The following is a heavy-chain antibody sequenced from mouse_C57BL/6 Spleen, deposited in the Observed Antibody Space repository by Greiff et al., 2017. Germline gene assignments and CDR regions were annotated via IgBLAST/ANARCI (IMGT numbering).Heavy chain of an antibody. V-gene: IGHV1-26*01. CDR3: ARGTCINYYFDY. J-gene: IGHJ2*01. CDR1: GYTFTDYY. CDR2: INPNHGGT. Sequence: VQLQQSGPELVKPGASVKISCKASGYTFTDYYMNWVKQSHGKRLEWIGVINPNHGGTRYNQKFKGKATLTVDKSSSTADMELRSLTSADSAVDYCARGTCINYYFDYWGQGTTLTVSS.